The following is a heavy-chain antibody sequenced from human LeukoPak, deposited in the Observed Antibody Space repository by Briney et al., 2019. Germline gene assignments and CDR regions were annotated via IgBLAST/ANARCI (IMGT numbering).Heavy chain of an antibody. CDR1: GFTFSNYW. V-gene: IGHV3-74*01. Sequence: QPGGSLRLSCAASGFTFSNYWMHWVRQAPGKGLVWVSRVNSDGSSKNYADSVKGRFTISRDNAKNTLYLQMNSLRAEDTAVYYCARDPRLFMVRGALYGMDVWGQGTTVTVSS. CDR3: ARDPRLFMVRGALYGMDV. CDR2: VNSDGSSK. D-gene: IGHD3-10*01. J-gene: IGHJ6*02.